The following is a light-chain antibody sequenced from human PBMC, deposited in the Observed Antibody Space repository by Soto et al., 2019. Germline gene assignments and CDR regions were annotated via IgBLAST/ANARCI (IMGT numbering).Light chain of an antibody. CDR3: SSYTSSSTPFV. Sequence: QSALTQPASVSGSPGQSITISCTGTSSDVGGYNYVSWYQQHPGKAPKLIIYDVTNQPSGVSDRFSGSKSGNTASLTISGLQAEDGTDYYCSSYTSSSTPFVFGTGTKLTVL. CDR2: DVT. J-gene: IGLJ1*01. V-gene: IGLV2-14*03. CDR1: SSDVGGYNY.